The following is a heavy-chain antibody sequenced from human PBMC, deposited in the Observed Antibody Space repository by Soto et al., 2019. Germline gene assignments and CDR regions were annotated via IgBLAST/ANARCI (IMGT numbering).Heavy chain of an antibody. CDR2: IYYSGST. J-gene: IGHJ4*02. CDR1: GGSISSGDYY. CDR3: ARTYYYDSSGYYSGTYDY. V-gene: IGHV4-30-4*01. D-gene: IGHD3-22*01. Sequence: SETLSLTCTVSGGSISSGDYYWSWIRQPPXKGLEWIGYIYYSGSTYYNPSLKSRVTISVDTSKNQFSLKLSSVTAADTAVYYCARTYYYDSSGYYSGTYDYWGQGTLVTVSS.